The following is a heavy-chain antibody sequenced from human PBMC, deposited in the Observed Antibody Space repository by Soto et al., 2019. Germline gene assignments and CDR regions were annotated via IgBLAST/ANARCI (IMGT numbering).Heavy chain of an antibody. J-gene: IGHJ5*02. Sequence: QVQLQESGPGLVKPSETLSLTCTVSGGSISSYYWSWIRQPAGKGLEWIGRIYTSGSTNYNPSLTSRVTMSVDTSKHQFSLKLSSVTDADTAVYYCARDLPGGVVTASNWFDPWGQGTLVTVSS. D-gene: IGHD2-21*02. V-gene: IGHV4-4*07. CDR3: ARDLPGGVVTASNWFDP. CDR2: IYTSGST. CDR1: GGSISSYY.